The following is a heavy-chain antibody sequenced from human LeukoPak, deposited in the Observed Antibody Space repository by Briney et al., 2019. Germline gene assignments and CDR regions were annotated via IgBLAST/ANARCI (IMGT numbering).Heavy chain of an antibody. CDR2: RSHDGGIE. J-gene: IGHJ4*02. V-gene: IGHV3-30-3*01. CDR3: ASSNEFYYDTSTYVDY. D-gene: IGHD3-22*01. Sequence: GTSLRLSCAASGFPFSRYAVHWVRQAPGKGLEWVALRSHDGGIEDYADSVKGRFTISRDNSRNTLYLQMNSLKPEDTAVYYCASSNEFYYDTSTYVDYWGQGALVTVSS. CDR1: GFPFSRYA.